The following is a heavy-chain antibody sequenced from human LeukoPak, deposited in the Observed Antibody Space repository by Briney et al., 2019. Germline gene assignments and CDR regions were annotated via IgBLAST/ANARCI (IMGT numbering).Heavy chain of an antibody. CDR2: ISGYNGNT. CDR3: ARDGQSLPLDY. CDR1: GYTFTNYG. V-gene: IGHV1-18*01. Sequence: ASVKVSCKGSGYTFTNYGTTWVRPAPGQGLEWMGWISGYNGNTKYAQKFQGRVTRTTDTSTITVDMELRSLRPDDTAVYYCARDGQSLPLDYWGQGTLVTVSS. D-gene: IGHD6-19*01. J-gene: IGHJ4*02.